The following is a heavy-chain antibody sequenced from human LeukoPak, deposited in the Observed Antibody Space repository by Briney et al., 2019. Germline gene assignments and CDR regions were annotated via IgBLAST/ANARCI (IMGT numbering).Heavy chain of an antibody. Sequence: SETLSLACTVSGGSISSSSYYWGWIRQPPGKGLEWIGSIYYSGSTYYNPSLKSRVTISVDTSKNQFSLKLSSVTAADTAVYYCARVLWFGEFPYYFDYWGQGTLVTVSS. D-gene: IGHD3-10*01. CDR3: ARVLWFGEFPYYFDY. J-gene: IGHJ4*02. CDR1: GGSISSSSYY. V-gene: IGHV4-39*01. CDR2: IYYSGST.